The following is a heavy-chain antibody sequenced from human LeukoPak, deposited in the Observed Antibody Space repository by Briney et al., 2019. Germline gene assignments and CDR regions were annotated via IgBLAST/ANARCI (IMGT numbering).Heavy chain of an antibody. V-gene: IGHV3-23*01. D-gene: IGHD5-24*01. J-gene: IGHJ6*03. Sequence: PGGSLRLSCAASGITLSSHALSWVRQAPGKGLEWVSLISGSGGHTYYGDSVKGRFTISRDNSTNRLYLQMNSLRPEDTAVYYCAKGGAATMRDGYNYYYYMEVWGRGTTVTVSS. CDR1: GITLSSHA. CDR2: ISGSGGHT. CDR3: AKGGAATMRDGYNYYYYMEV.